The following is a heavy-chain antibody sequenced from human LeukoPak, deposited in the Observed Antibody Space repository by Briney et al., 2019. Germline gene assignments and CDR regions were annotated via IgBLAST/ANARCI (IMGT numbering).Heavy chain of an antibody. CDR2: IYYSGST. V-gene: IGHV4-31*03. CDR1: GGSISSGGYS. J-gene: IGHJ5*02. CDR3: AREPATRDWFDP. Sequence: SETLSLTCTVSGGSISSGGYSWSWIRQHPGKGLEWSGYIYYSGSTYYNPSLKSRVTISVDTSKNQFSLKLSSVTAADTAVYYCAREPATRDWFDPWGQGTLVTVSS.